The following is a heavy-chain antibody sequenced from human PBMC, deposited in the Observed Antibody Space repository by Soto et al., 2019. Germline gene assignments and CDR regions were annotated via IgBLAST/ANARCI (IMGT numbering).Heavy chain of an antibody. V-gene: IGHV1-18*01. J-gene: IGHJ4*02. D-gene: IGHD3-22*01. CDR3: ARDRGSSGLFDY. CDR1: GYTFTNYG. CDR2: ISAYNGNT. Sequence: QVQLVQSGAEVKRPGASVKVSCKASGYTFTNYGISWVRQAPGQGLEWMGWISAYNGNTDYAQKFQGRLTMTTDTSTSTAYMELRSPRSDDTAVYYCARDRGSSGLFDYWGQGTLVTVSS.